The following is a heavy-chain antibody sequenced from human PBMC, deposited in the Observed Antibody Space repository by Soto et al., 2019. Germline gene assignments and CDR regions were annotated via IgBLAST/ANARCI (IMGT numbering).Heavy chain of an antibody. Sequence: SETLSLTCTVSGGSISTYYWSWIRQPAGKGLEWIGRIYASGSTNYNPSLKSRVTMSVATSKNQFSLKLSSVTAADTAVYYCARGGMVIIPTATAFDYWGQGXLVTVYS. J-gene: IGHJ4*02. CDR1: GGSISTYY. CDR3: ARGGMVIIPTATAFDY. D-gene: IGHD2-2*01. V-gene: IGHV4-4*07. CDR2: IYASGST.